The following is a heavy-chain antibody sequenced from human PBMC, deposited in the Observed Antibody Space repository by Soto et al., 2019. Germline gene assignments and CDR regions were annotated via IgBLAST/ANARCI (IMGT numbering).Heavy chain of an antibody. CDR1: GFTFTSSA. CDR3: AGRNNWNYLYYYYGMDV. J-gene: IGHJ6*02. V-gene: IGHV1-58*01. Sequence: QMQLVQSGPEVKKPGTSVKVSCKASGFTFTSSAVQWVRQARGQRLEWIGWIVVGSGNTNYAQKFQERVTITRDMSTSTAYMELSSLRSEDTAVYYCAGRNNWNYLYYYYGMDVWGQGTTVTVSS. D-gene: IGHD1-7*01. CDR2: IVVGSGNT.